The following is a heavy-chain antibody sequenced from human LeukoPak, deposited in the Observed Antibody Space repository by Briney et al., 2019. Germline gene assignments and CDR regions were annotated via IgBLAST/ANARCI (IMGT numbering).Heavy chain of an antibody. J-gene: IGHJ5*02. D-gene: IGHD2-2*01. Sequence: PGGSLRLSCAASGFTFSNYAMSWVRQAPGKGLEWVSAISGSGGSTYYADSVKGRFIISRDNDNNSLHLQMNILRAHDTAVYYCVRDHQPEVPTSDSSPSAWGQGTLVIVSS. CDR3: VRDHQPEVPTSDSSPSA. V-gene: IGHV3-23*01. CDR2: ISGSGGST. CDR1: GFTFSNYA.